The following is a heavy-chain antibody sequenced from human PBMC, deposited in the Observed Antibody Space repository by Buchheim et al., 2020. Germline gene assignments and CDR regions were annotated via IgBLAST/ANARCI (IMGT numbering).Heavy chain of an antibody. J-gene: IGHJ4*02. CDR2: SPYGRNQ. CDR3: VGPDY. V-gene: IGHV3-30*04. CDR1: GFSFSGTA. Sequence: QVQLLESGGGVVQPGRSLRLSCAASGFSFSGTAMHWVRQAPGKGLEWVSPYGRNQYYADSVRGRFTIFRDNSNSMLYLQMDSLRPEDTAKYYCVGPDYGGQGTL.